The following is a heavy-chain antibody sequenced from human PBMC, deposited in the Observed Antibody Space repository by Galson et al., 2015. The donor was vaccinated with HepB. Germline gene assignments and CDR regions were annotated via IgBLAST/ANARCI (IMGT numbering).Heavy chain of an antibody. CDR2: INPSGGST. D-gene: IGHD3-3*01. CDR3: ATEILFGVVTSDY. Sequence: SVKVSCKASGYTFTSYYMHWVRQAPGQGLEWMGIINPSGGSTSYAQKFQGRVTMTRDTSTSTVYMELSSLRSEDTAVYYCATEILFGVVTSDYWGQGTLVTVSS. V-gene: IGHV1-46*01. CDR1: GYTFTSYY. J-gene: IGHJ4*02.